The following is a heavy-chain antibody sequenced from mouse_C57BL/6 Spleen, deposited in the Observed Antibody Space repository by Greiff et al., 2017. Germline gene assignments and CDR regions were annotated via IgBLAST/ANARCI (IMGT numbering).Heavy chain of an antibody. CDR2: INPSTGGS. CDR1: GYSFTGYY. J-gene: IGHJ2*01. Sequence: VQLKQSGPELVKPGALVKISCKASGYSFTGYYMNWVKQSPEKSLEWIGEINPSTGGSTYNQKFKAKATLTVDKSSSTAYMQLKSLTSEDSAVYYCARSRRYLDYWGQGTTLTVSS. V-gene: IGHV1-42*01. CDR3: ARSRRYLDY.